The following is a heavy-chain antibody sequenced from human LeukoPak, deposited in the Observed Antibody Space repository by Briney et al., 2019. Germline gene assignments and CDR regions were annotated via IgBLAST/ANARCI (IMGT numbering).Heavy chain of an antibody. Sequence: GGSLRLSCAASGFTFSNYNMSWVRQAPGKGLEWVSYISSSSITIYYADSVKGRFTISRDNAKNSLYLQMNSLRAEDTAVYYCARAGYGALDAFDIWGQGTMVTVSS. V-gene: IGHV3-48*01. CDR2: ISSSSITI. CDR1: GFTFSNYN. CDR3: ARAGYGALDAFDI. D-gene: IGHD1-26*01. J-gene: IGHJ3*02.